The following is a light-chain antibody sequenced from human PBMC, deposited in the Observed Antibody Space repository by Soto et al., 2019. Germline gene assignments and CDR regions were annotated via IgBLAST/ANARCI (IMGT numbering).Light chain of an antibody. Sequence: QSVLTQPPSASGSPGQSVTISCTGTKNDIRVYDFVSWYQHHPGKAPRLIIYEVVQLPSVVPDRFSGSKFGNTASLTVSGRQAADEADYFCKSYAGTNTYVFGSGTKVTVL. CDR1: KNDIRVYDF. J-gene: IGLJ1*01. CDR3: KSYAGTNTYV. V-gene: IGLV2-8*01. CDR2: EVV.